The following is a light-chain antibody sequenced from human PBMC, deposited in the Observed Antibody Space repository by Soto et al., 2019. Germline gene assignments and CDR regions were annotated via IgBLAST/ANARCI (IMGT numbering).Light chain of an antibody. CDR1: SSDIGGYNY. J-gene: IGLJ1*01. V-gene: IGLV2-14*01. CDR2: DVS. CDR3: SSYTITSTYV. Sequence: QSALTQPASVSGSPGQSITISCTGTSSDIGGYNYVSWYQQYPGNAPKLIIYDVSYRPSGVSNRFSGSKSGNTASLTISGLQDEDEAEYHCSSYTITSTYVFGTGTKVTVL.